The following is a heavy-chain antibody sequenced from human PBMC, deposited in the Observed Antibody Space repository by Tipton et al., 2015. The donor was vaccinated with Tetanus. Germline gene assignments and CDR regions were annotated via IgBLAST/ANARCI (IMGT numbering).Heavy chain of an antibody. J-gene: IGHJ4*02. V-gene: IGHV4-61*01. CDR1: GGSIRSDNYS. D-gene: IGHD3-3*01. CDR2: ISYSGRT. Sequence: TLSLTCTVSGGSIRSDNYSWNWIRQPPGKGLEWLAYISYSGRTNSNYPLKSRITISQDTSKNQFSLKLTSVTAADTAVYYCARANYDFPKKGPFDSWGQGTLVTVSS. CDR3: ARANYDFPKKGPFDS.